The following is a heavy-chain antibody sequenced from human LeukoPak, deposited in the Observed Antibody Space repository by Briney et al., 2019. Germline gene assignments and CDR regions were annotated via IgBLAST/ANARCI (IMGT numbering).Heavy chain of an antibody. CDR2: ISGSGGST. CDR1: GFTFSSYA. CDR3: AKDWLVSGSYEPSYYFDY. Sequence: GGSLRLSCAASGFTFSSYAMSWVRQAPGKGLEWVSAISGSGGSTYYADSVKGRFTTSRDNSKNTLYLQMNSLRAEDTAVYYCAKDWLVSGSYEPSYYFDYWGQGTLVTVSS. V-gene: IGHV3-23*01. J-gene: IGHJ4*02. D-gene: IGHD3-16*01.